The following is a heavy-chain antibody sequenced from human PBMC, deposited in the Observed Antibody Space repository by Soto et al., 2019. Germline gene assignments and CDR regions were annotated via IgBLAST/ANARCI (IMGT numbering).Heavy chain of an antibody. Sequence: DSVKVSCTASGYTFTSYGISWVRPAPGQGLEWMGWISAYNGNTNYAQKLQGRVTMNTDTSTSTAYMELRSLRSDDTAVYYCASSADHYQDSSGPNPGAFYSWGQGTMGT. J-gene: IGHJ3*02. D-gene: IGHD3-22*01. V-gene: IGHV1-18*01. CDR1: GYTFTSYG. CDR2: ISAYNGNT. CDR3: ASSADHYQDSSGPNPGAFYS.